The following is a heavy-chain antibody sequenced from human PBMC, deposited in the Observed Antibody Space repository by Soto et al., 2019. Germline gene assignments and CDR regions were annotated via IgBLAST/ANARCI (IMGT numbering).Heavy chain of an antibody. CDR3: ARGSWTEAFDI. D-gene: IGHD6-13*01. CDR1: GFTISSYD. CDR2: IGTAGDT. Sequence: GGPMRLPCAASGFTISSYDMHWVRQATGKGLEWVSAIGTAGDTYYPGSVKGRFTISRENAKNSLYLQMNSLRAGDTAVYYCARGSWTEAFDIWGQGTMVTVSS. J-gene: IGHJ3*02. V-gene: IGHV3-13*01.